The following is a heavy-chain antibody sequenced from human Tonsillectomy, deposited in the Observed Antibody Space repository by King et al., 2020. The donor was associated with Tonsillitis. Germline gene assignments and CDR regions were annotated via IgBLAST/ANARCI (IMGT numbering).Heavy chain of an antibody. CDR2: ISSSGSTM. CDR1: GFTFSDYY. CDR3: AREIVVEGIATPGAFDI. D-gene: IGHD2-15*01. V-gene: IGHV3-11*01. Sequence: VQLVESGGGLVKPGRSLRLSCAASGFTFSDYYMTWIRQAPGKGLEWVSYISSSGSTMYYADSVKGRFTISRDNAKNSLYLQMNSLRAEDTAVYYCAREIVVEGIATPGAFDIWGPGTMVTVSS. J-gene: IGHJ3*02.